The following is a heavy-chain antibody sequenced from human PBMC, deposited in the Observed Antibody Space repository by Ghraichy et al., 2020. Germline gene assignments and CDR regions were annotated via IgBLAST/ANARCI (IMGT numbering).Heavy chain of an antibody. CDR3: VRSYKDGLRHFDY. CDR1: GFSFTDYW. CDR2: LNIDGTTV. Sequence: GGSLRLSCAASGFSFTDYWMHWVRQTPGRGLEWVSHLNIDGTTVNYADSVKGRFTISRDNAKNTMYLQMISLTVEHTAVYYCVRSYKDGLRHFDYWGQGTRVTVSS. V-gene: IGHV3-74*01. J-gene: IGHJ4*02. D-gene: IGHD1-14*01.